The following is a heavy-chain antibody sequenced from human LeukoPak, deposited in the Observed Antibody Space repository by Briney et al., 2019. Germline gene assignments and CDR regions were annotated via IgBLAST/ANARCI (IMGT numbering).Heavy chain of an antibody. V-gene: IGHV4-59*01. J-gene: IGHJ4*02. CDR1: GGSISSYY. CDR2: IYYSGST. CDR3: ARGFPYFDH. D-gene: IGHD3-10*01. Sequence: PSETLSLTCTVSGGSISSYYWSWIRQPPGKGLEWIGYIYYSGSTSYNPSLKSRVTMSVDTSKNQFSLKLSSVTAADTAVYYGARGFPYFDHWGQGTLVTVSS.